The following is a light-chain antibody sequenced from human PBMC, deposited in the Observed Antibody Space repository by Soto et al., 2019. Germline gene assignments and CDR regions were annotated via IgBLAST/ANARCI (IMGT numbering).Light chain of an antibody. CDR3: QQTFGTPRT. Sequence: DIQMTQSPSSLSASAGDRVTITCRVSENIRTYLNWYQQKPGKAPEVLIYAASKLQSGVPSRFSGSGSGTDFTLNITRLQPEDFATYYCQQTFGTPRTFGQGTKVDIK. CDR1: ENIRTY. J-gene: IGKJ1*01. CDR2: AAS. V-gene: IGKV1-39*01.